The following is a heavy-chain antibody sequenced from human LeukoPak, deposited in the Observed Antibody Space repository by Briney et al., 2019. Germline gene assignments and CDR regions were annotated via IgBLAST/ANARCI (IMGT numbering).Heavy chain of an antibody. D-gene: IGHD2-15*01. Sequence: QPGGSLRLSCAASGFTFSTYGMHWVRQAPGKGLEYVSAISSDGGSTHYADSVKGRFTISRDNSKNTLYLQMGSLRAEDMAVYYCARDLSGHPPIDLDYWGQGTLVTVSS. CDR2: ISSDGGST. J-gene: IGHJ4*02. CDR1: GFTFSTYG. CDR3: ARDLSGHPPIDLDY. V-gene: IGHV3-64*02.